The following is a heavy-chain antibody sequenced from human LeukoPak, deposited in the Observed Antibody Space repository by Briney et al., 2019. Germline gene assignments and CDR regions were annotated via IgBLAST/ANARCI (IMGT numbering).Heavy chain of an antibody. V-gene: IGHV3-23*01. CDR2: ISGSGGST. J-gene: IGHJ4*02. D-gene: IGHD3-10*01. CDR3: ARGLLWFGEFYYFDY. Sequence: GGSLRLSCAASGFTFSSYAMSWVRQAPGKGLEWVSAISGSGGSTYYADSVKGRFTISRDNSKNTLYLQMNSLRAEDTAVYYCARGLLWFGEFYYFDYWGQGTLVTVSS. CDR1: GFTFSSYA.